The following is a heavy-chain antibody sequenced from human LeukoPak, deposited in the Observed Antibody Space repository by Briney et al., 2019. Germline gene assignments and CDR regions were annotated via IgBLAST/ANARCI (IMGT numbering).Heavy chain of an antibody. CDR3: ARSIPYGTTWYGRSDY. V-gene: IGHV3-23*01. CDR2: ISNNGGYT. J-gene: IGHJ4*02. CDR1: GFTFSSSA. D-gene: IGHD6-13*01. Sequence: GGSLRLSCAASGFTFSSSAMSWVRQAPGKGLEWVSAISNNGGYTYYADSVQGRFTISRDNSKSTLCLQMNSLRAEDTAIYYCARSIPYGTTWYGRSDYWGQGTLVTVSS.